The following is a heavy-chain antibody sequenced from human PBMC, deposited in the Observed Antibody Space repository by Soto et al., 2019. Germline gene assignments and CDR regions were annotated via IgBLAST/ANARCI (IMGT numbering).Heavy chain of an antibody. CDR1: GFTVSTKY. CDR2: IYSGGST. V-gene: IGHV3-66*01. Sequence: EVQLVESGGGLVQPGGSLRLSCAASGFTVSTKYMSWVRQAPGKGLEWVSDIYSGGSTFYADSVRGRFTISRDNSKNTVNLQMNSLSAEDTAVYYCARDPWAADYWGQGTLVTVSS. CDR3: ARDPWAADY. J-gene: IGHJ4*02. D-gene: IGHD3-16*01.